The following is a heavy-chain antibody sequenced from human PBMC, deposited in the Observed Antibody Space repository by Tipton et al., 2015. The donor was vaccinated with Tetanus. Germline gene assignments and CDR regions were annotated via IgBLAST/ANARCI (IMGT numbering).Heavy chain of an antibody. J-gene: IGHJ4*02. CDR3: AKGQPYDSSGYYGANDY. CDR1: GFTFSSYA. Sequence: GSLRLSCAASGFTFSSYAMSWVRQAPGKGLEWVSAISGSGGSTYYADSVKGRFTISRDNSKNTLYLQMNNLRAEDTAVYYCAKGQPYDSSGYYGANDYWGQGTLVTVSS. CDR2: ISGSGGST. D-gene: IGHD3-22*01. V-gene: IGHV3-23*01.